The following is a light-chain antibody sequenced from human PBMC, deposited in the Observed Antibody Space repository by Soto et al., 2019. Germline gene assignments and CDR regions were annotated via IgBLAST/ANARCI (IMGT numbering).Light chain of an antibody. CDR3: ISYTTSSTYG. V-gene: IGLV2-14*01. CDR2: EVS. CDR1: SSDVGAYNY. J-gene: IGLJ1*01. Sequence: QSALTQPASVSGSPGQSITISCTGTSSDVGAYNYVSWYQQHPGKAPKSIIYEVSNRPSGVSNRFSGSKSGNTASLTISGLQAEDEADYYCISYTTSSTYGFGSGTKLTVL.